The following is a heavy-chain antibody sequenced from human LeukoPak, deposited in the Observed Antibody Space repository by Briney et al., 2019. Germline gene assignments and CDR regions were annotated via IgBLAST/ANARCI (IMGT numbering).Heavy chain of an antibody. CDR3: ARARGWEPNHYYYYMDV. Sequence: PGGSLRLSFAVSGFTFNSYAMYWVRQAPGKGLEWVALIWYDGSNKYYADSVEGRFTISRDNSKNTLYLQMNSLRAEDTAVYYCARARGWEPNHYYYYMDVWGKGTTVTVSS. J-gene: IGHJ6*03. D-gene: IGHD1-26*01. CDR1: GFTFNSYA. CDR2: IWYDGSNK. V-gene: IGHV3-33*01.